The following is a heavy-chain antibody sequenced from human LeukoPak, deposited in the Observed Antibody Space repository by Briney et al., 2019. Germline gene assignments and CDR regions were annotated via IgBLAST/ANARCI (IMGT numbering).Heavy chain of an antibody. V-gene: IGHV4-39*07. J-gene: IGHJ4*02. D-gene: IGHD5-24*01. Sequence: PSETLSLTCTVSGGSISSSSYYWGWIRQPPGKGLEWIGSIYYSGSTYYNPSLKSRVTISVDTSKNQFSLKLSSVTAADTAVYYCASRPVEMATITFFEPTGYFDYWGQGTLVTVSS. CDR2: IYYSGST. CDR1: GGSISSSSYY. CDR3: ASRPVEMATITFFEPTGYFDY.